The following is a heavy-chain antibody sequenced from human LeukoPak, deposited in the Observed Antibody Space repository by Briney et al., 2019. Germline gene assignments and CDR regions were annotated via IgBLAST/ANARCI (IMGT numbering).Heavy chain of an antibody. CDR2: IQSDGSVQ. J-gene: IGHJ4*02. CDR3: ARIPRGSGWSFLDF. CDR1: GFSFSSYW. V-gene: IGHV3-7*01. D-gene: IGHD6-19*01. Sequence: GGSLRLSCAASGFSFSSYWMSWVRQAPGKGLEWVANIQSDGSVQQYVDSVKGRLTISRDNAKNSLYLQMNSLRAEDTAVYYCARIPRGSGWSFLDFWGQGALVTVTS.